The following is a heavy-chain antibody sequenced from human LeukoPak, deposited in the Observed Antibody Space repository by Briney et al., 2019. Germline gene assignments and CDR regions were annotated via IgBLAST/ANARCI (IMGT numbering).Heavy chain of an antibody. CDR3: AKDRGYCSGGSCYFLDY. D-gene: IGHD2-15*01. V-gene: IGHV3-30*18. J-gene: IGHJ4*02. CDR2: ISYDGSNK. Sequence: GRSLRLSCAASGFTFNSYGMHGVRQAPGKGLEWVAVISYDGSNKYYADSVKGRFTISRDNSKNTLYLQMNSLRAEDTAVYYCAKDRGYCSGGSCYFLDYWGQGTLVTVSS. CDR1: GFTFNSYG.